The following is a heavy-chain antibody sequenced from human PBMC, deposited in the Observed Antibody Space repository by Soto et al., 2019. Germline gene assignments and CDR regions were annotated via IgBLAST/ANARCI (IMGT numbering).Heavy chain of an antibody. V-gene: IGHV1-2*04. CDR2: INPNSGGT. CDR3: ARGGTVVTDAFDI. D-gene: IGHD2-15*01. CDR1: GYTFTGYY. Sequence: ASVKVSCKASGYTFTGYYMHWVRQAPGQGLEWMGWINPNSGGTNYAQKFQGWVTMTRDTSISTAYMEPSRLRSDDTAVYYCARGGTVVTDAFDIWGQGTMVTVSS. J-gene: IGHJ3*02.